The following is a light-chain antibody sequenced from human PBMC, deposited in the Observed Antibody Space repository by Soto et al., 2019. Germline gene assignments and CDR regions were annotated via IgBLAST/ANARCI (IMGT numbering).Light chain of an antibody. CDR1: QRVSSTY. CDR3: QQYGSSPPGFT. Sequence: EVVLTQSPDPLSLFPGERATLSCRASQRVSSTYFAWYRQKPGQPPSLLIYGASNRATGVPDRFSGSGSGTDFTLTISRLEPEDFAVDYCQQYGSSPPGFTFGPGTTVEIK. CDR2: GAS. J-gene: IGKJ3*01. V-gene: IGKV3-20*01.